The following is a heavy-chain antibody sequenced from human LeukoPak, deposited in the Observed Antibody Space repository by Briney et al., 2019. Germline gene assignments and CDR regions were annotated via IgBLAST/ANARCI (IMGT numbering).Heavy chain of an antibody. CDR1: GDSLSRYY. CDR3: ASVRHDPLEYYYYVDV. CDR2: INPSGSP. V-gene: IGHV4-34*01. Sequence: SETLSLTCAVYGDSLSRYYWTWIRQPSGKGLEWLGEINPSGSPDYNPSLKSRATISVDTSKNQFSLRLASVTAADTAVYYCASVRHDPLEYYYYVDVWGKGTTVTVSS. J-gene: IGHJ6*03. D-gene: IGHD2/OR15-2a*01.